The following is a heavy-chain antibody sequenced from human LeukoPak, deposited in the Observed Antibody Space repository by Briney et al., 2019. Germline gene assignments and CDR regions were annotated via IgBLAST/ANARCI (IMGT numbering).Heavy chain of an antibody. CDR1: GFTFSSYA. J-gene: IGHJ3*02. D-gene: IGHD5-24*01. CDR3: AKAEEMATIKAAFDI. V-gene: IGHV3-30-3*01. Sequence: PGGSLRLSCAASGFTFSSYAMHWVRQAPGKGLEWVAVISYDGSNKYYADSVKGRFTISRDNSKNTLYLQMNSLRAEDTAVYYCAKAEEMATIKAAFDIWGQGTMVTVSS. CDR2: ISYDGSNK.